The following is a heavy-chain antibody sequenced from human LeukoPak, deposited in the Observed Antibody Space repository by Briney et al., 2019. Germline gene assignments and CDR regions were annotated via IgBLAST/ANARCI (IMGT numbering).Heavy chain of an antibody. CDR2: MSPDGSQI. Sequence: LSGGSLRLSCVASGFTFFSSWMSWVRQAPGKGLEWVADMSPDGSQILYVGSGIDRFTVARDNAKKSLYLQMNTLRAEDPAIYSCARDPHYGTLDYWGQGTLVTVSS. J-gene: IGHJ4*02. V-gene: IGHV3-7*01. D-gene: IGHD4-17*01. CDR1: GFTFFSSW. CDR3: ARDPHYGTLDY.